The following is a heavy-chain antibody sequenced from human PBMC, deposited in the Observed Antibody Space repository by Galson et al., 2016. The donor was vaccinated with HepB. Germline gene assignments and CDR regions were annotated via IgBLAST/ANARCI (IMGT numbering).Heavy chain of an antibody. CDR2: SGNKVHSYST. J-gene: IGHJ4*02. CDR3: ARGLMGAGYKDY. CDR1: GFTFSDHH. V-gene: IGHV3-72*01. Sequence: SLRLSCAASGFTFSDHHIDWVRQAPGKGLEWVGRSGNKVHSYSTRYAASVRGRFTISSDEPRNSLYLRMNSLKTEESDVYYCARGLMGAGYKDYWGQGTLVTVPS. D-gene: IGHD1-26*01.